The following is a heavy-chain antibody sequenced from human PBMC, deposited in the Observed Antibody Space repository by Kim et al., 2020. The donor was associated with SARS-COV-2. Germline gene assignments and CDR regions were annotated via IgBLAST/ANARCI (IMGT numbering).Heavy chain of an antibody. J-gene: IGHJ4*02. CDR3: ARRGPWSSRNLDY. Sequence: AATVKGRFTIARDNSKNTVYLQLNSLRAGDTAVYYCARRGPWSSRNLDYWGQGTLVTVSS. D-gene: IGHD6-13*01. V-gene: IGHV3-23*01.